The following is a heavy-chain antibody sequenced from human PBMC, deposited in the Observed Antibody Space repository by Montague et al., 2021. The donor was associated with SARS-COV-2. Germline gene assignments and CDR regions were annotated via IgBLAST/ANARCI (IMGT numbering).Heavy chain of an antibody. Sequence: SLRLSYAASGFAFNTYPMSWVRQAPGKGLEWVSAMDSGGRNTYYADSVKGRFTISRDNPKQTLYLQMKNLRAEDTAIYFCAKDTFYCSGGNCNSSNDAFDLWGQGTMVTVSS. CDR3: AKDTFYCSGGNCNSSNDAFDL. V-gene: IGHV3-23*01. J-gene: IGHJ3*01. CDR1: GFAFNTYP. D-gene: IGHD2-15*01. CDR2: MDSGGRNT.